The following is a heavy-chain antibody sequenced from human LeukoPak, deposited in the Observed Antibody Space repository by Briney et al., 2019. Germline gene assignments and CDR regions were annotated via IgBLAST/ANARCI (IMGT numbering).Heavy chain of an antibody. Sequence: GGSLRLSCAASGFTFSSYDMHWVRQATGKGLEWVSAIGTAGDTYYPGSVKGRFTISRENAKNSLYLQMNSLRAGDTAVYYCARVGFGGYSYGYDYWGQGTLVTVSS. CDR3: ARVGFGGYSYGYDY. CDR2: IGTAGDT. J-gene: IGHJ4*02. D-gene: IGHD5-18*01. V-gene: IGHV3-13*01. CDR1: GFTFSSYD.